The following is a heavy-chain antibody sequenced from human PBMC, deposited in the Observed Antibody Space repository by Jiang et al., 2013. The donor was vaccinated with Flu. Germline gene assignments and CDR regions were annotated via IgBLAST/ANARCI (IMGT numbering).Heavy chain of an antibody. CDR2: ISYDGSNK. CDR3: AKEYYDYVWGSYPEDY. Sequence: APGKGLEWVAVISYDGSNKYYADSVKGRFTISRDNSKNTLYLQMNSLRAEDTAVYYCAKEYYDYVWGSYPEDYWGQGTLVTVSS. D-gene: IGHD3-16*02. J-gene: IGHJ4*02. V-gene: IGHV3-30*18.